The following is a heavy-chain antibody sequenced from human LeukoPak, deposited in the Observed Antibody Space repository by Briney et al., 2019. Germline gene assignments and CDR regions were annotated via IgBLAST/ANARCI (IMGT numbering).Heavy chain of an antibody. V-gene: IGHV1-69*13. Sequence: SVKVSCKASGGTFSSYAISWVRQAPGQGLEWMGGIIPIFGTANYAQKFQGRVTITAGESTSTAYMELSSLRSEDTAVYYCARGALYSSSPDYFAYWGQGTLVTVSS. J-gene: IGHJ4*02. CDR3: ARGALYSSSPDYFAY. CDR1: GGTFSSYA. CDR2: IIPIFGTA. D-gene: IGHD6-6*01.